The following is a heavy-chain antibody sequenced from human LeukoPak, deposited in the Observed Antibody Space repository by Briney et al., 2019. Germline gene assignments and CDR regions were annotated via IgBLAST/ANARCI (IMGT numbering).Heavy chain of an antibody. Sequence: GGSLRLSCAASGFTVSSNYMSWVRQAPGKGLEWVSVIYTGGGSTYYADSVKGRFTISRDNSKNTLYLQMNSLRAEDTAVYYCARATTVTTLGDYWGQGTLVTVSP. J-gene: IGHJ4*02. V-gene: IGHV3-66*01. CDR1: GFTVSSNY. CDR3: ARATTVTTLGDY. CDR2: IYTGGGST. D-gene: IGHD4-17*01.